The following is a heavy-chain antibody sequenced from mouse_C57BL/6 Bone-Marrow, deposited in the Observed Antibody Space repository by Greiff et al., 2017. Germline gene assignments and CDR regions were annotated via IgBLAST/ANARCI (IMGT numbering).Heavy chain of an antibody. CDR3: ASARGICYYGSSYGYVDV. J-gene: IGHJ1*03. V-gene: IGHV1-64*01. CDR2: IHPNSGST. D-gene: IGHD1-1*01. CDR1: GYTFTSYW. Sequence: VQLQQPGAELVKPGASVKLSCKASGYTFTSYWMHWVKQRPGQGLEWIGMIHPNSGSTNYNEKFKSKATLTVDKSSSTAYMQLSSLTSEDAAVSYCASARGICYYGSSYGYVDVWGTGTTVTVSS.